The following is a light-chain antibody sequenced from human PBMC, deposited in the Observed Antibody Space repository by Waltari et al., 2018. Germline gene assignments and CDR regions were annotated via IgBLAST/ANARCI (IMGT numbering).Light chain of an antibody. CDR2: KAS. CDR1: QSINNW. Sequence: DIQMTQSPSTLSASVADRVSITCRASQSINNWLAWYQHKPGKAPNLLIYKASSLESGVQSRFSGSGFGTEFTLTISSLQPDDVATYYCQQYKTYWSFGQGTKLEIK. V-gene: IGKV1-5*03. J-gene: IGKJ2*01. CDR3: QQYKTYWS.